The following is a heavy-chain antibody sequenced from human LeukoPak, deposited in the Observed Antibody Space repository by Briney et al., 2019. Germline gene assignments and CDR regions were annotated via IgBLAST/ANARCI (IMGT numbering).Heavy chain of an antibody. CDR3: ARVGYYDSSGYGGAFDI. CDR2: ISYDGSNK. CDR1: GFAFSSYA. Sequence: GGSLRLSCAASGFAFSSYAMHWVRQAPGKGLEWVAVISYDGSNKYYADSVEGRFTISRDNSKNTLYLQMNSLRAEDTAVYYCARVGYYDSSGYGGAFDIWGQGTMVTVSS. V-gene: IGHV3-30-3*01. J-gene: IGHJ3*02. D-gene: IGHD3-22*01.